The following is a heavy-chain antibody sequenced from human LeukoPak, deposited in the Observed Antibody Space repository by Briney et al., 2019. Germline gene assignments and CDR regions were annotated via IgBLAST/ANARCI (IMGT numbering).Heavy chain of an antibody. CDR3: AGVSGRFLEWPYYFDY. CDR2: IIPIFGTA. CDR1: GGTFSSYA. J-gene: IGHJ4*02. Sequence: SEKVSCKASGGTFSSYATSWVRQAPGQGLEWMGGIIPIFGTANYAQKFQGRVTITADESTSTAYMELSSLRSEDTAVYYCAGVSGRFLEWPYYFDYWGQGTLVTVSS. V-gene: IGHV1-69*13. D-gene: IGHD3-3*01.